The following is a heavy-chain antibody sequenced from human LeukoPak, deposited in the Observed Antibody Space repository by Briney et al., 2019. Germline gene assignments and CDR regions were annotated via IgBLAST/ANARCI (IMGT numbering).Heavy chain of an antibody. CDR2: INWNGGST. CDR3: ARLKAAAGSNFDY. J-gene: IGHJ4*02. D-gene: IGHD6-13*01. V-gene: IGHV3-20*04. Sequence: GGSLRLSCAASGFTFDDYGMSWVRQVPGKGLEWVSGINWNGGSTSYADSVKGRFTISRDTAKNSLYLQMNSLRAEDTALYYCARLKAAAGSNFDYWGQGTLVTVSS. CDR1: GFTFDDYG.